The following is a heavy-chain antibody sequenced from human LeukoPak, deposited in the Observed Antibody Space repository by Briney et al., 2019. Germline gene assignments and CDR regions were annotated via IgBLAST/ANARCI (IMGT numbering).Heavy chain of an antibody. V-gene: IGHV1-8*01. CDR3: ARGVEMLAGAFGY. CDR2: MNPNSGNT. CDR1: GYTFTSYD. J-gene: IGHJ4*02. Sequence: ASVKVSCKASGYTFTSYDINWVRQATGQGLEWVGWMNPNSGNTGYAQKFQGRVTMTRNTSISTAYMELSSLRSEDTAVYYCARGVEMLAGAFGYWGQGTLVTVSS. D-gene: IGHD5-24*01.